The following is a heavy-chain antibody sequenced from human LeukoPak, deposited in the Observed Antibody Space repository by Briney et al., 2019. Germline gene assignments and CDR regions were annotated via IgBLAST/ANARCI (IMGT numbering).Heavy chain of an antibody. CDR2: ISSCGAYK. D-gene: IGHD3-22*01. CDR1: GFTFSIYG. V-gene: IGHV3-21*01. J-gene: IGHJ5*02. CDR3: ARDLLYDEDSGYRYNWLDP. Sequence: GGSLSLSCAVSGFTFSIYGVNWVRRARGRGLEWVGSISSCGAYKYYADAMQGRFTISRDNARNSLFLQMTSLRAEDTAVYYCARDLLYDEDSGYRYNWLDPWGQGTLVTVSS.